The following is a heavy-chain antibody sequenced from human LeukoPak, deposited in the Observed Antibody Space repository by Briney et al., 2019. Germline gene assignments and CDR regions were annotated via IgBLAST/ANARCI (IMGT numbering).Heavy chain of an antibody. Sequence: SVKVSCKASGGTFSSYAISWVRQAPGQGLEWMGGITPIFGTANYAQKFQGRVTITTDESTSTAYMELSSLRSEDTAVYYCARDDSADRGLDYWGQGTLVTVSS. V-gene: IGHV1-69*05. CDR1: GGTFSSYA. CDR2: ITPIFGTA. D-gene: IGHD1-14*01. J-gene: IGHJ4*02. CDR3: ARDDSADRGLDY.